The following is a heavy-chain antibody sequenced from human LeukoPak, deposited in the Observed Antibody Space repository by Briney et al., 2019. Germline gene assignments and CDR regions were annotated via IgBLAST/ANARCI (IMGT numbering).Heavy chain of an antibody. CDR3: ARGGLVRGSGWYGPHRPSYFDY. J-gene: IGHJ4*02. D-gene: IGHD6-19*01. V-gene: IGHV1-18*04. CDR2: ISAYNGNT. CDR1: GYTFTSYG. Sequence: ASVKVSCKASGYTFTSYGISWVRQAPGQGLEWMGWISAYNGNTNYAQKLQSRVTMTTDTSTSTAYMELRSLRSDDTAVYYCARGGLVRGSGWYGPHRPSYFDYWGQGTLVTVSS.